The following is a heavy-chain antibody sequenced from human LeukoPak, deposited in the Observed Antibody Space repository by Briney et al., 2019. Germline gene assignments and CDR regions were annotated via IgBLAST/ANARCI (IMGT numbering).Heavy chain of an antibody. V-gene: IGHV4-38-2*02. Sequence: SETLSLTCTVSGYSISSGYYWGWIRQPPGKGLEWIGTIYHSGSTYYNPTLKTRLTISVDTSTDQFSLKLSSVTAADTAVYYCARVGVWGPAAGAFDYWGQGTLVTVSS. D-gene: IGHD6-13*01. CDR3: ARVGVWGPAAGAFDY. CDR2: IYHSGST. J-gene: IGHJ4*02. CDR1: GYSISSGYY.